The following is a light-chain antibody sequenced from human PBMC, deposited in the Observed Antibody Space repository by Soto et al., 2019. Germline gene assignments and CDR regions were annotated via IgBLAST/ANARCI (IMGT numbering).Light chain of an antibody. CDR3: SSYTSTNPYV. CDR1: RSDVGGYNY. CDR2: EVS. J-gene: IGLJ1*01. Sequence: QSALTQPASVSGSPGQSITISCAGTRSDVGGYNYVSWYQQHPGKAPKLMIYEVSNRPSGVSNRFSGSKSGNTASLTISGLQAEDEAEYYCSSYTSTNPYVFGTGTKLTVL. V-gene: IGLV2-14*01.